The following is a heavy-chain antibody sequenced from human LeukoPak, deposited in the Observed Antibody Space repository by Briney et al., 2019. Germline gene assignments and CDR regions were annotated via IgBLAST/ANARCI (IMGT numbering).Heavy chain of an antibody. V-gene: IGHV3-21*01. CDR3: ARDLTVAATNSY. CDR1: GFTVSSYS. Sequence: PGGSLRLSCAASGFTVSSYSMNWVRQAPGKGLEWVSSISSSSSYIYYADSVKGRFTISRDNAKNSLYLQMNSLRAEDTAVYYCARDLTVAATNSYWGQGTLVTVSS. J-gene: IGHJ4*02. CDR2: ISSSSSYI. D-gene: IGHD6-19*01.